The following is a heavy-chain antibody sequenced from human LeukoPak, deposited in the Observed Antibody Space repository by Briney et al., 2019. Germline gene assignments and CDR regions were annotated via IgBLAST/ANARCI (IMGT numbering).Heavy chain of an antibody. CDR2: MKHDGNEE. Sequence: GGSLRLSCAASGFTLTNYWMTWVRQGPGKGLEWVANMKHDGNEEYYVGSVKGRFTISRDNSKNTLYLQMNSLRAEDTAVYYCAKASAMIVVVSKHFDYWGQGTLVTVSS. CDR1: GFTLTNYW. V-gene: IGHV3-7*03. CDR3: AKASAMIVVVSKHFDY. D-gene: IGHD3-22*01. J-gene: IGHJ4*02.